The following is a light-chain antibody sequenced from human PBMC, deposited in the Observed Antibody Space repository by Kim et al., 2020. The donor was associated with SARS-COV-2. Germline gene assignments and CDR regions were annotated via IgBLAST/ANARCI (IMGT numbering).Light chain of an antibody. CDR2: GKN. Sequence: ALGHAVRITRQGDSLRSYYASWYQQKPGQAPVLVIYGKNNRPSGIPDRFSGSSSGNTASLTITGAQAEDEADYYCNSRDSSGNHWVFGGGTQLTVL. V-gene: IGLV3-19*01. J-gene: IGLJ3*02. CDR1: SLRSYY. CDR3: NSRDSSGNHWV.